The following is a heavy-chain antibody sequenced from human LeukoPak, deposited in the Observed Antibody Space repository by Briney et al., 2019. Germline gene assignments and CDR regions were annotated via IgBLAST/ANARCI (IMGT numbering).Heavy chain of an antibody. Sequence: GGSLRLSCAASGFTFSSYSMSWVRQAPGKGLEWMSGISATSGTTYYADSVKSRLTIPRDNSRKILYLQMKRLMTEDTAVFYCAKGSGPWYQPDYWGQATLVTDCS. D-gene: IGHD2-2*01. CDR2: ISATSGTT. CDR1: GFTFSSYS. J-gene: IGHJ4*02. V-gene: IGHV3-23*01. CDR3: AKGSGPWYQPDY.